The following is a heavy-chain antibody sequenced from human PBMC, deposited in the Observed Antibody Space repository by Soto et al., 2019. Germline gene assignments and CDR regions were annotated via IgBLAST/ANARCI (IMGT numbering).Heavy chain of an antibody. CDR2: IYCSGST. V-gene: IGHV4-39*01. Sequence: PSETLSLTCTVSGGSISSSSYYWGWIRQPPGKGLEWIGSIYCSGSTYYNPSLKSRVTISVDTSKNQFSLKLSSVTAADTAVYYCARQYPPIYGDYSDYWGQGTLVTVSS. D-gene: IGHD4-17*01. J-gene: IGHJ4*02. CDR3: ARQYPPIYGDYSDY. CDR1: GGSISSSSYY.